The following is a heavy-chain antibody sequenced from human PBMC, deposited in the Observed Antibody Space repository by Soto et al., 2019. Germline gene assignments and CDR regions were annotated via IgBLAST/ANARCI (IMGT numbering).Heavy chain of an antibody. Sequence: SVKVSCKASGGTFSSYAISWVRQAPGQGIEWMGGIIPIFGTANYAQKFQGRVTITADESTSAAYMELSRLRSEDTDVYYCARDRADTPMVLPYCIDVWHQGTTVAVSS. CDR3: ARDRADTPMVLPYCIDV. D-gene: IGHD5-18*01. CDR2: IIPIFGTA. CDR1: GGTFSSYA. J-gene: IGHJ6*02. V-gene: IGHV1-69*13.